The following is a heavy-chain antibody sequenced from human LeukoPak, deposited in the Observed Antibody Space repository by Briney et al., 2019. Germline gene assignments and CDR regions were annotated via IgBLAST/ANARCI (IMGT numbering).Heavy chain of an antibody. J-gene: IGHJ6*02. V-gene: IGHV1-8*01. CDR2: MNPSSGNT. D-gene: IGHD3-9*01. Sequence: GASVKVSCKASGYTFTSYDINWVRQGTGQGLGWMGWMNPSSGNTGYAQKFQGRVPMTRNTSISTAYLELSSLSSEDTAVYYCAREDYDILTGYPMGMDVWGQGTTVTVSS. CDR3: AREDYDILTGYPMGMDV. CDR1: GYTFTSYD.